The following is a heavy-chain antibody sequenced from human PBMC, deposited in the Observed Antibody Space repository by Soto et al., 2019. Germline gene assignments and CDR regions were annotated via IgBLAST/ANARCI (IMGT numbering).Heavy chain of an antibody. Sequence: VASVKVSCKASGYTFTSYGISWVRQAPGQGLEWMGWISAYNGNTNYAQKLQGRVTMTTDTSTSTAYMELRSLRSDDTAVYYCATYTDFWSGYSPPYYYYYGMDVWGQGTTVTVSS. D-gene: IGHD3-3*01. CDR3: ATYTDFWSGYSPPYYYYYGMDV. CDR1: GYTFTSYG. V-gene: IGHV1-18*04. J-gene: IGHJ6*02. CDR2: ISAYNGNT.